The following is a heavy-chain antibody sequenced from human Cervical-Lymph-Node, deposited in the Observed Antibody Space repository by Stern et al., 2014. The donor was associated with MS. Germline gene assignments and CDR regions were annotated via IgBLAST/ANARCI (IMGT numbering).Heavy chain of an antibody. CDR1: GGSISSGDYY. Sequence: QVQLQESGPGLVKPSQTLSLTCTVSGGSISSGDYYWSWIRQPPGKGLEWIGYIYYSGSTYYNPYLKSRVTMSVDTANNQFSLKLSSVTAADTAVYYCARRREGSDAFDIWGQGTMVTVSS. CDR2: IYYSGST. V-gene: IGHV4-30-4*01. J-gene: IGHJ3*02. CDR3: ARRREGSDAFDI.